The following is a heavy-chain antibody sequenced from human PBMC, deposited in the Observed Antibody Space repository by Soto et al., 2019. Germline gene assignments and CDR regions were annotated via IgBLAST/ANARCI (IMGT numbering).Heavy chain of an antibody. D-gene: IGHD4-17*01. J-gene: IGHJ1*01. Sequence: EVQLVESGGGLVQPGGSLRLSCAASGFTVSSNYMSWVRQAPGKGLEWVSGIYSGGSTYYADSVNGRFTISRDNSKNTLYLQMNSLRAEDTAVYYCASVRVDYGDYARYFQHWGQGTLVTGSS. V-gene: IGHV3-66*01. CDR2: IYSGGST. CDR3: ASVRVDYGDYARYFQH. CDR1: GFTVSSNY.